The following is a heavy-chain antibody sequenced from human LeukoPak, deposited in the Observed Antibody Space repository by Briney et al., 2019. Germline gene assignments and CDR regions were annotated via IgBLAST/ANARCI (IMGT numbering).Heavy chain of an antibody. CDR1: GFTFSSYD. J-gene: IGHJ3*02. CDR3: ARDGLLWFGELADAFDI. Sequence: GGSLRLSCAASGFTFSSYDMNWVRQAPGKGLEWVSSISSSSSYIYYADSVKGRFTISRDNAKNSLYLQMNSLRAEDTAVYYCARDGLLWFGELADAFDIWGQGTMVTVSS. CDR2: ISSSSSYI. V-gene: IGHV3-21*01. D-gene: IGHD3-10*01.